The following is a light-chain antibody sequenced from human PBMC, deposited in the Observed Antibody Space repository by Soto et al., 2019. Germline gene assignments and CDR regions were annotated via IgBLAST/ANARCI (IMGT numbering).Light chain of an antibody. CDR2: KDT. CDR3: QAWDSSTVV. Sequence: SYELTQPPSVSVSPGQTASITCSGDKLGDKYASWYQQKPGQSPVLVIYKDTKRPSGIPERFSGSNSGNTATLTISGTQAMGEADYYCQAWDSSTVVFGGGTKLTVL. V-gene: IGLV3-1*01. J-gene: IGLJ2*01. CDR1: KLGDKY.